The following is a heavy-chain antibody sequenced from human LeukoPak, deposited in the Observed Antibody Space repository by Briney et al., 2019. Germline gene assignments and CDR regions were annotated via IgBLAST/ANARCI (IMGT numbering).Heavy chain of an antibody. CDR3: AKVYAGIVFDH. Sequence: GGSLRLSCSASGFTFSSFAMHWIRQAAGKGLEYVSGVSSSGGRTYYTDSLKGRFTVSRDNSKNTMYLHMNSLRVDDTAVYYCAKVYAGIVFDHWGQGTPVTVSS. J-gene: IGHJ4*02. V-gene: IGHV3-64D*09. CDR2: VSSSGGRT. D-gene: IGHD4-23*01. CDR1: GFTFSSFA.